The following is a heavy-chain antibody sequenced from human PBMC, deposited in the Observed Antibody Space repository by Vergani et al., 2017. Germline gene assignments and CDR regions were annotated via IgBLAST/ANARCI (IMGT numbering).Heavy chain of an antibody. Sequence: QLQLQESGPGLVKPSETLSLTCTVSGGSFSSSSYYWGWIRQPPGKGLEWIGSIYYSGSTYYNPSLKSRVTISVDTSKNQFSLKLSSVTAADTAVYYCARHGLLWFGEKGMDVWGKGTTVTVSS. D-gene: IGHD3-10*01. V-gene: IGHV4-39*01. J-gene: IGHJ6*04. CDR3: ARHGLLWFGEKGMDV. CDR2: IYYSGST. CDR1: GGSFSSSSYY.